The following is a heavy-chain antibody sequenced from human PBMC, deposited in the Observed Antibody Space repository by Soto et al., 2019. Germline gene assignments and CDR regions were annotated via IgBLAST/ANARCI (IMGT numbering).Heavy chain of an antibody. D-gene: IGHD2-15*01. CDR3: ARGKGYCSGGSCYSGYNWFDP. CDR2: IYYSGST. Sequence: QVQLQESGPGLVKPSQTLSLTCTVSGGSISSGGYYWSWIRQHPGKGLEWIGSIYYSGSTYYNPSLQRRVTISVDTSKNQVSLKLSSVTAADTAVYYCARGKGYCSGGSCYSGYNWFDPWGQGTLVTVSS. V-gene: IGHV4-31*03. J-gene: IGHJ5*02. CDR1: GGSISSGGYY.